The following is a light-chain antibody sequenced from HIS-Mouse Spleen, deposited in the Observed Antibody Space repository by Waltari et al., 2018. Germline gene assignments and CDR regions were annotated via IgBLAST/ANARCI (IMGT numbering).Light chain of an antibody. Sequence: SYELTQPPSVSVSPGQTASLPCSGDKLGDKYACRYQQTPGQSPVLVIYQDSKLPSGIPERFSGSNSGNTATLTISGTQAMDEADYYCQAWDSSTAHVVFGGGTKLTVL. CDR1: KLGDKY. J-gene: IGLJ2*01. CDR3: QAWDSSTAHVV. CDR2: QDS. V-gene: IGLV3-1*01.